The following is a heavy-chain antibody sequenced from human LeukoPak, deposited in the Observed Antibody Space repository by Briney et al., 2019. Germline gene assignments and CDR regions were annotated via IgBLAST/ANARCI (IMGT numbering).Heavy chain of an antibody. V-gene: IGHV4-39*01. CDR3: AGASSGYYWDFDY. CDR2: IYYRGNT. J-gene: IGHJ4*02. D-gene: IGHD3-22*01. Sequence: KPSETLSLICTVSGDSISSYNYFWGWIRQPPGKGLEWVGSIYYRGNTYYNPSLKSRVTLSADTSKNQFSLKVTSVTAADTAVYYCAGASSGYYWDFDYWGQGALVTVSS. CDR1: GDSISSYNYF.